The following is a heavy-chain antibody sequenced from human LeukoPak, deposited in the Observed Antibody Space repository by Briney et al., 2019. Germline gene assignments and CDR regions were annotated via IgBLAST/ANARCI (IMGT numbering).Heavy chain of an antibody. D-gene: IGHD6-19*01. CDR1: GGSFSGYY. CDR3: ARRGNSSGWFRNWYFDL. CDR2: IHHSGST. J-gene: IGHJ2*01. Sequence: SETLSLTCAVYGGSFSGYYWSWIRQPPGKGLEWVGEIHHSGSTNYNPSLKSRVTISVDTSKNQFSLKLRSVTAADTAVYYCARRGNSSGWFRNWYFDLWGRGTLVTVSS. V-gene: IGHV4-34*01.